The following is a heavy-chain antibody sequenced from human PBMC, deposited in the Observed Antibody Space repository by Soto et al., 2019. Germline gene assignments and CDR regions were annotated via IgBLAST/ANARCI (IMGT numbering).Heavy chain of an antibody. V-gene: IGHV4-39*01. CDR2: IYYSGST. CDR3: GRLEGLATISYYFDY. CDR1: GDSMSSSDYY. Sequence: PSETLSLTCAVSGDSMSSSDYYWGWIRQPPGKGLEWIGSIYYSGSTYYNPSLQSRVAISVDTSKNQFSLELKSVTAADTAVYYCGRLEGLATISYYFDYWGQGALVTVSS. D-gene: IGHD3-9*01. J-gene: IGHJ4*02.